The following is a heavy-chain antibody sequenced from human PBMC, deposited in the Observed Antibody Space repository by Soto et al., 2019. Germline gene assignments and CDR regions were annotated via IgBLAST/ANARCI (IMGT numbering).Heavy chain of an antibody. V-gene: IGHV1-46*01. D-gene: IGHD2-15*01. CDR2: INPSGGST. CDR1: GYTFTSYY. Sequence: ASVKVSCKASGYTFTSYYMHWVRQAPGQGLEWMGIINPSGGSTSYAQKFQGRVTITRDTSASTAYMELSSLRSEDTAVYYCARDEGRVYYYYMDVWGKGTTVTVSS. J-gene: IGHJ6*03. CDR3: ARDEGRVYYYYMDV.